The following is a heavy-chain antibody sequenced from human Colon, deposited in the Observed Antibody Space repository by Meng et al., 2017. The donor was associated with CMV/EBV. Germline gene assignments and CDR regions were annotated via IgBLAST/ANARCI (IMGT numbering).Heavy chain of an antibody. V-gene: IGHV4-59*01. CDR1: GGSMSSNC. J-gene: IGHJ1*01. CDR3: ALRGLAAGTFQH. Sequence: VHLQEFGPGLVKPSVTLSLTCAVSGGSMSSNCWSWIRQPPGKGLEWIGYVCYNGITDYNPSLKSRVTISGETSKNQFSLQVNSVTAADTAMYYCALRGLAAGTFQHWGQGALVTVSS. D-gene: IGHD6-13*01. CDR2: VCYNGIT.